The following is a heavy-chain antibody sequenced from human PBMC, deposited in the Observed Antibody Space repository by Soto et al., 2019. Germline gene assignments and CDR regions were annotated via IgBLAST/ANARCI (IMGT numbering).Heavy chain of an antibody. V-gene: IGHV3-30*18. CDR2: ISYDGSNK. CDR3: AKGRYYDSSSPGY. Sequence: PGGSLRLSCAASGFTFSSYGMHWVRQAPGKGLEWVAVISYDGSNKYYADSVKGRFTISRDNSKNTLYLQMNSLRAEDTAVYYCAKGRYYDSSSPGYWGQGTLVTVSS. CDR1: GFTFSSYG. D-gene: IGHD3-22*01. J-gene: IGHJ4*02.